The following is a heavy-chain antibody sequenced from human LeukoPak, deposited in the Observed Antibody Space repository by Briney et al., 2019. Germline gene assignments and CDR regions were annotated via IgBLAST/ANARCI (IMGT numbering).Heavy chain of an antibody. V-gene: IGHV4-4*02. D-gene: IGHD2-2*02. CDR3: ARWGVVPAAIYYYYGMDV. J-gene: IGHJ6*04. Sequence: TSETLSLTCAVSGGSIISSNWWSWVRQPPGKGLEWIGEIYHSGSTNYNPSLKSRVTISVDKSKNQFSLKLSSVTAADTAVYYCARWGVVPAAIYYYYGMDVWGKGTTVTVSS. CDR1: GGSIISSNW. CDR2: IYHSGST.